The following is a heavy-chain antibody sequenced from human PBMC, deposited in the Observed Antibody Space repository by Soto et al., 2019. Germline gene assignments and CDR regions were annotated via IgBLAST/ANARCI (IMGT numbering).Heavy chain of an antibody. V-gene: IGHV6-1*01. D-gene: IGHD3-10*01. Sequence: PSQTLSLTCVISGNSVSSNSAAWIWIRQSPSRGLEWLGRTYYRSKWYNDYAVSVKSRIIINPDTSKNQFSLQLKSVTPEDTAVYYCVRDRYSSSGWFDPWGQGAPVTVSS. J-gene: IGHJ5*02. CDR3: VRDRYSSSGWFDP. CDR2: TYYRSKWYN. CDR1: GNSVSSNSAA.